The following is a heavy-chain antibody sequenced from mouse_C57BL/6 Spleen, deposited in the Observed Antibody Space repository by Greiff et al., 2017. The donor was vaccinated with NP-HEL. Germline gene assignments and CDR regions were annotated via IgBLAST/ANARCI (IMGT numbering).Heavy chain of an antibody. D-gene: IGHD1-1*01. Sequence: QVQLQQSGAELVKPGASVKLSCKASGYTFTEYSIHWVKQRSGQGLEWIGWFYPGSGSIKYNEKFKDKATLTADKSSSTVYMELSRLTSEDSAVYYCARNKEEDGSSDPWFAYWGQGTLVTVSA. V-gene: IGHV1-62-2*01. CDR2: FYPGSGSI. CDR1: GYTFTEYS. J-gene: IGHJ3*01. CDR3: ARNKEEDGSSDPWFAY.